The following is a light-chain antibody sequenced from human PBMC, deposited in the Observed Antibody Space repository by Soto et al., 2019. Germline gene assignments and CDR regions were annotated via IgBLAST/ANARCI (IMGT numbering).Light chain of an antibody. CDR1: QSISSY. Sequence: DIQMTQSPSSLSASVGDRVTITCRASQSISSYLNWYQQKPGKAPKLLIYAASSLQSGVPSRFSSSASGTDFTLTISSLPPEDFATYYCQQSYSTPLSFGGGTKMEIK. CDR2: AAS. V-gene: IGKV1-39*01. CDR3: QQSYSTPLS. J-gene: IGKJ4*01.